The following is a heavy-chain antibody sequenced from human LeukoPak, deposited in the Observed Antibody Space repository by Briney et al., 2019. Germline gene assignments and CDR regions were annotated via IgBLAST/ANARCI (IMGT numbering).Heavy chain of an antibody. CDR2: IIPILGIA. CDR3: ARDRGIWEYYDSSGYWYFQH. Sequence: ASVKVSCKASGGTFSSYAISWVRQAPGQGLEWMGRIIPILGIANYAQKFQGGVTITADKSTSTAYMELSSLRSEDTAVYYCARDRGIWEYYDSSGYWYFQHWGQGTLVTVSS. V-gene: IGHV1-69*04. D-gene: IGHD3-22*01. CDR1: GGTFSSYA. J-gene: IGHJ1*01.